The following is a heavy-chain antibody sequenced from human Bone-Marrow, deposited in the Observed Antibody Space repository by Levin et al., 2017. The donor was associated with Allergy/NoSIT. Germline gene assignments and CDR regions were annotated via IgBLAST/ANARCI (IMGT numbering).Heavy chain of an antibody. V-gene: IGHV5-51*01. Sequence: GESLKISCKAFGYTFSNHWIGWVRQMPGKGLEWMGTIFPGDSDSRYSPSFEGQVTFSVDKSISTAYLQWNSLKASDTATYYCARSDSSSSFNWFGPWGQGTLAIVSS. CDR2: IFPGDSDS. CDR1: GYTFSNHW. J-gene: IGHJ5*02. D-gene: IGHD3-22*01. CDR3: ARSDSSSSFNWFGP.